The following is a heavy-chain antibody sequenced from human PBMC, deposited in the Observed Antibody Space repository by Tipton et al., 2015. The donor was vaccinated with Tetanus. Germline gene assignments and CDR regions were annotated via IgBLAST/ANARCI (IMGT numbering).Heavy chain of an antibody. Sequence: TLSLTCTVSGGSISSYYWTWIRQPPGRGLEWIGYVHYSGSTNYSPSLRSRVTLSVDTSKNQFSLKLSSVTAADTAVYYCARIGWLQQNKPAFDIWAQGTVVTASS. CDR2: VHYSGST. J-gene: IGHJ3*02. CDR1: GGSISSYY. CDR3: ARIGWLQQNKPAFDI. D-gene: IGHD6-19*01. V-gene: IGHV4-59*01.